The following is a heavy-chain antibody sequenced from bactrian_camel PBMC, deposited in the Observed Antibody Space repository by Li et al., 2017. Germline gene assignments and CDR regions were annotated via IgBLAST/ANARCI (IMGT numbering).Heavy chain of an antibody. Sequence: HVQLVESGGGLVQPGGSLSLSCTASGFTFSNYYMNWIRQAPGKGLEWVSAINSGGGVTDYADSVKGRFTISRDNAKNTLYLQMNSLKTEDTAVYYCATSVWGQGTQVTVS. V-gene: IGHV3S1*01. J-gene: IGHJ4*01. CDR3: ATSV. CDR1: GFTFSNYY. CDR2: INSGGGVT.